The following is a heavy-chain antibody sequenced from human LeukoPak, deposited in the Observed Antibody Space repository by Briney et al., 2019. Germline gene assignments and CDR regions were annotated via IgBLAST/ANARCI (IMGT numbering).Heavy chain of an antibody. Sequence: GGSLRLSVAASGFTFSSYAGSWVRQAPGKGLEWVSAISGSGGSTYYADSVKGRFTISRDNSKNTLYLQMNSLRADDTAVYYCAKGGTVTQTYYFDYWGQGTLVTVSS. D-gene: IGHD5-18*01. CDR2: ISGSGGST. J-gene: IGHJ4*02. CDR3: AKGGTVTQTYYFDY. CDR1: GFTFSSYA. V-gene: IGHV3-23*01.